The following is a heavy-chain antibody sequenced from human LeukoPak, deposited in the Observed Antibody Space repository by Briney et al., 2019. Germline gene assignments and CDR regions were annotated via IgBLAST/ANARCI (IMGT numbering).Heavy chain of an antibody. D-gene: IGHD7-27*01. CDR3: ARDSPNWGGRAFDI. Sequence: SETLSLTCAVSGGSVSSGYYYWSWIRQPPGRGLEWIVYRYYGGSTSYNPSLKSRVTISLDTSKNQFPLKLSSVTAADTAIYYCARDSPNWGGRAFDIWGQGTMVIVSS. J-gene: IGHJ3*02. V-gene: IGHV4-61*01. CDR2: RYYGGST. CDR1: GGSVSSGYYY.